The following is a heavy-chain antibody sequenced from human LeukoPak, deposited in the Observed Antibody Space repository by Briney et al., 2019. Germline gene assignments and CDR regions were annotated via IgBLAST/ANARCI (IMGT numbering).Heavy chain of an antibody. CDR2: ISTDGTTT. CDR1: GFTFSSYW. Sequence: GGSLRLSCAASGFTFSSYWMHWVRHAPGKGLVWVSRISTDGTTTNYAGSVKGRFTISRDNAKSTLYLQMNSLRAEDTAVYYCASYRNSNYGYSDYWGQGTLVTVSS. CDR3: ASYRNSNYGYSDY. J-gene: IGHJ4*02. D-gene: IGHD3-10*01. V-gene: IGHV3-74*01.